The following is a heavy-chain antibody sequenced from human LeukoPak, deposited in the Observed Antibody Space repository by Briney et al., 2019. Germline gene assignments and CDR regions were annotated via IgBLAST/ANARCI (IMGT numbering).Heavy chain of an antibody. Sequence: GASVKVSCKVSGYTLTELSMHWVRQAPGKGLEWMGGFDPEDGETIYAQKFQGRVTMTEDTSTETAYMELSSLRSEDTAVYYCATHVPGAQYYYCGMDVWGKGTTVTVSS. D-gene: IGHD3-16*01. CDR3: ATHVPGAQYYYCGMDV. CDR1: GYTLTELS. V-gene: IGHV1-24*01. CDR2: FDPEDGET. J-gene: IGHJ6*04.